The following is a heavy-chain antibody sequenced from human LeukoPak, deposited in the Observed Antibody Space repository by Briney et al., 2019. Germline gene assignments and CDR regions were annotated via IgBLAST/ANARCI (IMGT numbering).Heavy chain of an antibody. CDR1: GGSISSYY. V-gene: IGHV4-59*08. Sequence: SETLSLTCTVSGGSISSYYWSWIRQPPGKGLEWIGYIYYSGSTNYNPSLKSRVTISVDTSKNQFSLKLSSVTAADTAVYYCARVVVPAAICWFDPWGQGTLVTVSS. CDR3: ARVVVPAAICWFDP. J-gene: IGHJ5*02. CDR2: IYYSGST. D-gene: IGHD2-2*01.